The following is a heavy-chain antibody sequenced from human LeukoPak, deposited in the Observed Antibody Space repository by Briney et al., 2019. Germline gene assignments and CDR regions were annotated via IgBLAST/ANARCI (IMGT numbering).Heavy chain of an antibody. CDR2: ISGSGGST. CDR1: GFTFSSYA. D-gene: IGHD6-19*01. CDR3: ARDVTGWFDY. Sequence: GGSLRLSCAASGFTFSSYAMSWVRQAPGKGLEWVSVISGSGGSTYYADSVKGRFTISRDNAKNSLYLQMNSLRAEDTAIYYCARDVTGWFDYWGQGTLLTVSS. V-gene: IGHV3-23*01. J-gene: IGHJ4*02.